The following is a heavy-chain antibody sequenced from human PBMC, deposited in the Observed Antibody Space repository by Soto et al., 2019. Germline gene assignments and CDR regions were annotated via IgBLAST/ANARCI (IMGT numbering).Heavy chain of an antibody. J-gene: IGHJ4*02. CDR1: GYTFTNHA. CDR2: INSANGNT. D-gene: IGHD3-9*01. V-gene: IGHV1-3*01. Sequence: ASVKVSCKAPGYTFTNHAMHWVRPAPGQRLEWMGWINSANGNTKYSQKFQGRATITRDTSASTAYMELSSLRSEDTAVYFCARGSSDWLPYFDYWGQGSLVTVS. CDR3: ARGSSDWLPYFDY.